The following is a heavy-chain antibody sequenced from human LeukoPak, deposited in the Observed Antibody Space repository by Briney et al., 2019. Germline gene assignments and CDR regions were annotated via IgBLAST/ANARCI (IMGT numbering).Heavy chain of an antibody. J-gene: IGHJ4*02. CDR3: ARVGASSSWGPAAYYFDY. V-gene: IGHV1-69*13. D-gene: IGHD6-13*01. CDR1: GGTFSSYA. CDR2: IIPIFGTA. Sequence: GASVKVSCKASGGTFSSYAISWVRQAPGQGLEWMGGIIPIFGTANYAQKFQGRVTITADEFTSTAYMELSSLRSEDTAVYYCARVGASSSWGPAAYYFDYWGQGTLVTVSS.